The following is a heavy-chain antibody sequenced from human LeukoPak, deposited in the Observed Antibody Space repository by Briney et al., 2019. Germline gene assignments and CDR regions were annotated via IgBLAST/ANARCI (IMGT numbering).Heavy chain of an antibody. CDR3: ARDSSGWYDH. V-gene: IGHV3-30*04. J-gene: IGHJ5*02. CDR1: GLTFNDYA. D-gene: IGHD6-19*01. CDR2: ISYDASNK. Sequence: PGGSLRLSCAPSGLTFNDYAMHWVRQAPGKGPEWVAVISYDASNKFYADSVKGRFTISRDNSKNTLYLQMNSLRAEDTAVYYCARDSSGWYDHWGQGTLVTVSS.